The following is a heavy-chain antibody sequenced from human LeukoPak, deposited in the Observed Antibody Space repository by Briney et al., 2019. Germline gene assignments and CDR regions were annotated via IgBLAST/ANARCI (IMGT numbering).Heavy chain of an antibody. Sequence: PSETLSLTCTVSGGSVSSGTYYWSWIRQPPGKGLEWIGYIYYGGGTNYNPSLRSRVTMSVDTSENHFSLKLASVTAADTGVYYCARVLIAVAGFDYWGQGALVTVSS. J-gene: IGHJ4*02. CDR2: IYYGGGT. CDR1: GGSVSSGTYY. D-gene: IGHD6-19*01. V-gene: IGHV4-61*03. CDR3: ARVLIAVAGFDY.